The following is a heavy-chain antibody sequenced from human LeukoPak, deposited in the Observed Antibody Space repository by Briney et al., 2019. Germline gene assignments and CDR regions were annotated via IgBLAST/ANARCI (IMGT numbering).Heavy chain of an antibody. V-gene: IGHV4-38-2*02. Sequence: PSETLSLTCTVSGYSISSGYYWGWIRQPPGKGLEWIGSIYHSGSTYYNPSLKSRVTISVDTSKNQFSLKLSSVTAADTAVYYCSRVSSRRFDHWGQGNLVTVSS. CDR2: IYHSGST. CDR1: GYSISSGYY. CDR3: SRVSSRRFDH. J-gene: IGHJ4*02.